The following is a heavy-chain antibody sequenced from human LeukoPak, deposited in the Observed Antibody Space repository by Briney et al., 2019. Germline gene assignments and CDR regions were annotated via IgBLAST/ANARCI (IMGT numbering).Heavy chain of an antibody. V-gene: IGHV1-2*02. CDR3: ARGLDTGLAYDAFDI. CDR1: GYTFTSYY. CDR2: INPNSGDT. Sequence: ASVKVSCKASGYTFTSYYMHWVRQAPGQGLEWMGWINPNSGDTNYAQKFQDRVTMTRDTSVSTAYMELSRLRSDDTAVYYCARGLDTGLAYDAFDIWGQGTMVTVSS. J-gene: IGHJ3*02. D-gene: IGHD5-18*01.